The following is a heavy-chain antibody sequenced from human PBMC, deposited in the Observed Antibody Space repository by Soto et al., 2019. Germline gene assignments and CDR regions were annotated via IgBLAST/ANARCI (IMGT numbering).Heavy chain of an antibody. Sequence: PGGSLRLSCAGSGFTVSSNYMSWVRQAPGKGLEWASVIYSGGSTYYADSVKGRFTISRDNSKNTLYLQMNGLRAEDTAVYYCARFAQGLRGNDAFDIWGQGTMVTVSS. D-gene: IGHD3-16*01. CDR3: ARFAQGLRGNDAFDI. CDR1: GFTVSSNY. J-gene: IGHJ3*02. CDR2: IYSGGST. V-gene: IGHV3-53*01.